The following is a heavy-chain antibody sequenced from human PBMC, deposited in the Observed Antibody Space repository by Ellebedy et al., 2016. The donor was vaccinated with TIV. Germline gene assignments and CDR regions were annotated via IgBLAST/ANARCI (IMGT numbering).Heavy chain of an antibody. V-gene: IGHV1-18*04. D-gene: IGHD2-2*01. CDR1: GYTFTSFG. CDR2: LRAYNANT. J-gene: IGHJ5*02. Sequence: AASVKVSCKASGYTFTSFGISWVRQAPGQGLEWMGWLRAYNANTNYAQKLQGSVTMTTDTSTSTAYMELRSLRADDTAVYYCARWGEGYGSRTSCYVGWFDPWGQGTQVTVSS. CDR3: ARWGEGYGSRTSCYVGWFDP.